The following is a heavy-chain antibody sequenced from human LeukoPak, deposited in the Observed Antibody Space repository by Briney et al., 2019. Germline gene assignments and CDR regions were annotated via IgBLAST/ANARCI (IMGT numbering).Heavy chain of an antibody. Sequence: PSETLSLTCTVSGGSISSGGYYWSWIRQPPGKGLEWIGYIYHSGSTYYNPSLKSRVTISVDRSKNQFSLKLSPVTAADAAVYYCARAPYRYWYFDLWGRGTLVTVSS. D-gene: IGHD2-2*01. CDR2: IYHSGST. J-gene: IGHJ2*01. V-gene: IGHV4-30-2*01. CDR1: GGSISSGGYY. CDR3: ARAPYRYWYFDL.